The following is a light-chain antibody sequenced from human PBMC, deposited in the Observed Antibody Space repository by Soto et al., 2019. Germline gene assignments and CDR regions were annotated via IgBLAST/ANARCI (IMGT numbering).Light chain of an antibody. CDR1: QGIGSY. V-gene: IGKV1-9*01. J-gene: IGKJ4*01. CDR2: AAS. CDR3: QHLNTYVS. Sequence: DIQLTQSPSFLSASVGDRVTITCRASQGIGSYLAWYQQKPGKAPKLLIFAASILQSGVPSRFSGSGSGTDFPLTISSLQPEEFATYYCQHLNTYVSFGGGTKVEIK.